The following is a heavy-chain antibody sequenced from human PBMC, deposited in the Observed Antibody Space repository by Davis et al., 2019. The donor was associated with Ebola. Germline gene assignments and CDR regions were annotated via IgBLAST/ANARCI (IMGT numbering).Heavy chain of an antibody. CDR3: TREGELWITFPDY. CDR2: ISGSGGST. V-gene: IGHV3-23*01. J-gene: IGHJ4*02. Sequence: GESLKISCAASGFTFSSYAMSWVRQAPGKGLEWVSAISGSGGSTYYADSVKGRFTISRDNAKNSLYLQMNSLRAEDTAVYYCTREGELWITFPDYWGQGTQVTVSS. D-gene: IGHD3-16*01. CDR1: GFTFSSYA.